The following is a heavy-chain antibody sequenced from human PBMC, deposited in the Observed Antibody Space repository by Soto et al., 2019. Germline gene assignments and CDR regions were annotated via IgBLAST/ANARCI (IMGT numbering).Heavy chain of an antibody. CDR2: ISGSGGST. J-gene: IGHJ6*03. D-gene: IGHD4-17*01. Sequence: GGSLRLSCAASGFTFSSYAMSWVRQAPGKGLEWVSAISGSGGSTYYADSVKGRFTISRDNSKNTLYLQMNSLRAEDTAVYYCAKDKIRPSRHYGDYSYYYYMDVWGKGTTVTVSS. CDR1: GFTFSSYA. V-gene: IGHV3-23*01. CDR3: AKDKIRPSRHYGDYSYYYYMDV.